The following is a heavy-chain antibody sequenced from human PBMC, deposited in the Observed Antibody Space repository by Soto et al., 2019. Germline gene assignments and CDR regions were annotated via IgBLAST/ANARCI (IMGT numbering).Heavy chain of an antibody. Sequence: VGSLRLSCVASGFTFSDYGIHWVRQAPDKGLEWVAVVWFDGSIQYYGDSVKGRFTISRDNSNNTVDLQMNNLRAEDTAVYYCARVDFGGNSYYFDYWGQGTPVTVSS. D-gene: IGHD1-7*01. V-gene: IGHV3-33*01. CDR2: VWFDGSIQ. CDR1: GFTFSDYG. CDR3: ARVDFGGNSYYFDY. J-gene: IGHJ4*02.